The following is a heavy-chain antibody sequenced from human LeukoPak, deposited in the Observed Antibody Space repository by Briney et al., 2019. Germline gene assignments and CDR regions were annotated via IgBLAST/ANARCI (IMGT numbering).Heavy chain of an antibody. J-gene: IGHJ6*03. CDR3: ARSRWGYCSGDSCYSDYYYYYYMDV. CDR1: GYTFTSYA. V-gene: IGHV1-3*03. Sequence: GASVKVSCKASGYTFTSYAMHWVRQAPGQRLEWMGWINAGNGNTKYSQEFQGRVTITRDTSASTAYMELSSLRSEDMAVYYCARSRWGYCSGDSCYSDYYYYYYMDVWGKGTTVTVSS. D-gene: IGHD2-15*01. CDR2: INAGNGNT.